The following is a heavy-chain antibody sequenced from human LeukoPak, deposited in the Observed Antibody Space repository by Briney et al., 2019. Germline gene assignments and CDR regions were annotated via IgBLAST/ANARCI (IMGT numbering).Heavy chain of an antibody. CDR1: GGSISRSSYY. Sequence: PSETLSLTCTVSGGSISRSSYYWGWIRQPPGKGLEWIGSIYYSGSTYYNPSLKSRVTISLDTSKNQFSLKLSSVNAADTAVYHCARAIVGAARGFDPWGQGALVTVSS. V-gene: IGHV4-39*01. J-gene: IGHJ5*02. D-gene: IGHD1-26*01. CDR3: ARAIVGAARGFDP. CDR2: IYYSGST.